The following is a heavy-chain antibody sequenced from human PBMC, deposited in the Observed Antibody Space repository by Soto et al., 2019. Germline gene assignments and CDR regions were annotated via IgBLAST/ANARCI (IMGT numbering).Heavy chain of an antibody. V-gene: IGHV1-18*01. CDR2: ISAYNGNT. CDR3: ARTGFYYYGSGSPVAVDY. D-gene: IGHD3-10*01. J-gene: IGHJ4*02. CDR1: GYTFTSYG. Sequence: QVQLVKSGAEVKKPGASVKVSCKASGYTFTSYGISWVRQAPGQGLEWMGWISAYNGNTNYAQKLQGRVTMTTDTSTSTAYMELRSLRSDDTAVYYCARTGFYYYGSGSPVAVDYWGQGTLVTVSS.